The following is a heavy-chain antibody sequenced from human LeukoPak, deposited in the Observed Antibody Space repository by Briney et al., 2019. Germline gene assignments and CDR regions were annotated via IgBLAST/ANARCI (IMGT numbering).Heavy chain of an antibody. CDR1: GFTFTNYA. CDR3: ARVSGSFDM. J-gene: IGHJ3*02. V-gene: IGHV3-23*01. Sequence: GGSLRLSCAASGFTFTNYAMAWVRQAPGKGLEWVSAFGGGSAYYADSVKGRFTISGDNSKNTLYLQVNSLRADDTAVYYCARVSGSFDMWGQGTMVTVSS. CDR2: FGGGSA. D-gene: IGHD3-10*01.